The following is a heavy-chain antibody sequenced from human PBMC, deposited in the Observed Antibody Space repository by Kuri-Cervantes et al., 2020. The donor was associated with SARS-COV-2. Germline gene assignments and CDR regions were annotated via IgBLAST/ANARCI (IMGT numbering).Heavy chain of an antibody. V-gene: IGHV4-34*01. D-gene: IGHD3-16*01. CDR3: SRGVGGGETFDF. Sequence: SETLSLTCTVSGGSISSYYWSWIRQPPGKGLEWIGEIHHALGTFYTPSLRSRATIFLDTSKNQFSLKLRSVTAADTAMYYCSRGVGGGETFDFWGQGTLVTVSS. CDR1: GGSISSYY. CDR2: IHHALGT. J-gene: IGHJ4*02.